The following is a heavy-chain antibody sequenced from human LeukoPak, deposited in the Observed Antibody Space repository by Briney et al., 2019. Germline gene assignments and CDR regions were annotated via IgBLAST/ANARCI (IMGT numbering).Heavy chain of an antibody. Sequence: GGSLRLSCAASGFTFSNAWMSWVRQVPGKGLEWVGRIKSKNDGGTTDYAAAVKGSFTISRDDSRTTLYLQMNSLKSEDTAVYYCTTQGVITPYYFDYWGQGTLVIVSS. CDR2: IKSKNDGGTT. CDR1: GFTFSNAW. V-gene: IGHV3-15*01. CDR3: TTQGVITPYYFDY. D-gene: IGHD3-22*01. J-gene: IGHJ4*02.